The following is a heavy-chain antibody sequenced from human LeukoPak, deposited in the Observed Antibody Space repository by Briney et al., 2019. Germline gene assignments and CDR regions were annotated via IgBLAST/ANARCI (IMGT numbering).Heavy chain of an antibody. CDR3: ARRNDEIKAFDI. D-gene: IGHD1-1*01. V-gene: IGHV4-59*08. Sequence: SETLSLTCTVFGGSISSYYWSWIRQPPGKGLEWIGYIYYSGSTNYNPSLKSRVTISVDTSKNQFSLKLSSVTAADTAVYYCARRNDEIKAFDIWGQGTMVTVSS. J-gene: IGHJ3*02. CDR2: IYYSGST. CDR1: GGSISSYY.